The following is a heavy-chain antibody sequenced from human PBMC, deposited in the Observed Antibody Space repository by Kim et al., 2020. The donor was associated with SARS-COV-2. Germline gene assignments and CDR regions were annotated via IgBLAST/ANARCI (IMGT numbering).Heavy chain of an antibody. CDR3: VKDKYALDI. V-gene: IGHV3-23*01. CDR1: GFRFSTYG. Sequence: GGSLRLSCGASGFRFSTYGMNWVRQAPRKGLEWVSGISGSGGYTYYADSVKGRFTISRDNSKSTLYLQMNSLRVDDTATYYCVKDKYALDIWGQGTMVTV. J-gene: IGHJ3*02. CDR2: ISGSGGYT.